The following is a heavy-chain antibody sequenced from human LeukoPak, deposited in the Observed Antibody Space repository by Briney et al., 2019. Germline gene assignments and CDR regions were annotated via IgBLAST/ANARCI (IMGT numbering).Heavy chain of an antibody. CDR1: GGSISSSSYY. V-gene: IGHV4-39*07. D-gene: IGHD2-2*01. J-gene: IGHJ5*02. CDR3: ARDSEYCSSTSCYVGWFDP. CDR2: IYYSGST. Sequence: PSETLSLTCTVSGGSISSSSYYWGWIRQPPGKGLEWIGSIYYSGSTYYNPSLKSRVTISVDTSKNQFSLKLSSVTAADTAVYYCARDSEYCSSTSCYVGWFDPWGQGTLVTVSS.